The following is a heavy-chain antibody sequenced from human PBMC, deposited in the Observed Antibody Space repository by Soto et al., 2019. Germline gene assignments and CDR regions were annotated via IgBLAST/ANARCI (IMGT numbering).Heavy chain of an antibody. CDR3: ARVDGSGRYYYYYGMDV. CDR1: GYTFTGYY. Sequence: ASVKVSCKASGYTFTGYYMHWVRQAPGQGLEWMGWINPNSGGTNYAQKFQGRVTMTRDTSISTAYMELSRLRSDDTAVYYCARVDGSGRYYYYYGMDVWGQGTTVTVSS. CDR2: INPNSGGT. D-gene: IGHD3-10*01. V-gene: IGHV1-2*02. J-gene: IGHJ6*02.